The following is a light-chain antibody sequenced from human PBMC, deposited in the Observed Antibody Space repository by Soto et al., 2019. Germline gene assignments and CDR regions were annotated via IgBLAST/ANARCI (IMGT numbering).Light chain of an antibody. CDR3: CSYAGSYGVV. Sequence: QSALTQPRSVSGSPGQSVTISCTGTSSDVGGYNYVSWYQQHPGKAPKLMIYDVSKRPSGVPDRISGSKSGNTASLTISGLQAEYEADYYCCSYAGSYGVVFGGGTKLTVL. J-gene: IGLJ2*01. CDR2: DVS. CDR1: SSDVGGYNY. V-gene: IGLV2-11*01.